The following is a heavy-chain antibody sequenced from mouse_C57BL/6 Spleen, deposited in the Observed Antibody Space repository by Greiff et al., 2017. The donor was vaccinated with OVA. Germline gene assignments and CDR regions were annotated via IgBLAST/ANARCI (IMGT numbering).Heavy chain of an antibody. J-gene: IGHJ2*01. D-gene: IGHD1-1*01. V-gene: IGHV1-69*01. Sequence: VQLQQPGAELVMPGASVKLSCKASGYTFTSYWMHWVKQRPGQGLEWIGEIDPSDSYTNYNQEFKGKSTLTVDKSSSTAYMQLSSLTSEDSAVYYCARKGTTVVATDYWGQGTTLTVSS. CDR2: IDPSDSYT. CDR3: ARKGTTVVATDY. CDR1: GYTFTSYW.